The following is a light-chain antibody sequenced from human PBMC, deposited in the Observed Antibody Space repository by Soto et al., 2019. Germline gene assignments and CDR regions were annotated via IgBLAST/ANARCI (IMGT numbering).Light chain of an antibody. CDR1: QSISSW. J-gene: IGKJ2*01. Sequence: DIQMTQSPSTLSASVGDRVTITCRASQSISSWLAWYHQKPGKAPHLLIYDASSLECGVPSRFSGSGSGTEFTLTISGLQPDDFATYYCQQYNGYPYTFGQGTKLEIK. CDR3: QQYNGYPYT. V-gene: IGKV1-5*01. CDR2: DAS.